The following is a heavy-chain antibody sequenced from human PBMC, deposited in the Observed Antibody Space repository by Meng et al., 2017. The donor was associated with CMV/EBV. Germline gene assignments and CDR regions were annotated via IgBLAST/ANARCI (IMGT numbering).Heavy chain of an antibody. CDR3: ASFYWGVVPAAPTGAFDI. CDR1: GGSISSSSYY. CDR2: IYYSGST. Sequence: SETLSLTCTVSGGSISSSSYYWGWIRQPPGKGLEWIGYIYYSGSTNYNPSLKSRVTISVDTSKNQFSLKLSSVTAADTAVYYCASFYWGVVPAAPTGAFDIWGQGTMVTVSS. V-gene: IGHV4-61*05. D-gene: IGHD2-2*01. J-gene: IGHJ3*02.